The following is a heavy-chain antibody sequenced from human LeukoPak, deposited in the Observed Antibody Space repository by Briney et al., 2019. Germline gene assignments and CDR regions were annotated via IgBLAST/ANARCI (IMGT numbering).Heavy chain of an antibody. CDR1: GFTFSTSA. V-gene: IGHV3-23*01. CDR3: AKDPHYYDSRYFDY. D-gene: IGHD3-22*01. Sequence: GGSLRLSCAASGFTFSTSAMTWVRQAPGKGLEWVSGISGSGVTDYADSVKGRFTISRDNSKNTLYLQMNSLRAEDTAVYYCAKDPHYYDSRYFDYWGQGTLVTVSS. CDR2: ISGSGVT. J-gene: IGHJ4*02.